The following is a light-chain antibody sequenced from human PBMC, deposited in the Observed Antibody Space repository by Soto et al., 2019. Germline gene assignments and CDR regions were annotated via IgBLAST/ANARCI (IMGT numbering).Light chain of an antibody. V-gene: IGLV1-40*01. CDR1: SSNIGAGYD. CDR3: QSYDSSLSGWV. CDR2: GNS. Sequence: QSVLTQPPSVSGAPGQRVTISCTGSSSNIGAGYDVHWYQQLPGTAPKLLIYGNSNRPSGVPDRFSGPKSGTSASLAITGLRAEDEADYHCQSYDSSLSGWVFGGGTKLTVL. J-gene: IGLJ3*02.